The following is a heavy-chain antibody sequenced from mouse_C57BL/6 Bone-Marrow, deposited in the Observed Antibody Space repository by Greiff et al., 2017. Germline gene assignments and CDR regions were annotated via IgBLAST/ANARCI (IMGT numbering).Heavy chain of an antibody. CDR2: INPNNGGT. V-gene: IGHV1-26*01. Sequence: EVQLQQSGPELVKPGASVKISCKASGYTFTDYYMNWVKQSHGKSLEWIGDINPNNGGTSYNQKFKGKATLTVNKSSSTAYMELRSLTSEDTAVYNWAKITTVVGGYWCPGTTLTVSS. CDR1: GYTFTDYY. D-gene: IGHD1-1*01. CDR3: AKITTVVGGY. J-gene: IGHJ2*01.